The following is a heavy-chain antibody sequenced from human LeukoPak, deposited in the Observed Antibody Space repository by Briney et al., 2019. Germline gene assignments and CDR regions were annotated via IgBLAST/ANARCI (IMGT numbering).Heavy chain of an antibody. CDR1: GGSISSYY. CDR2: IYYSGST. V-gene: IGHV4-59*08. Sequence: PSETLSLTCTVSGGSISSYYWSWIRQPPGKGLEWIGYIYYSGSTNYNPSLKSRVTISVDTSKNQFSLKLSSVTAADTAVYYCARFGGVGATIDYWGQGTLVTVSS. CDR3: ARFGGVGATIDY. D-gene: IGHD1-26*01. J-gene: IGHJ4*02.